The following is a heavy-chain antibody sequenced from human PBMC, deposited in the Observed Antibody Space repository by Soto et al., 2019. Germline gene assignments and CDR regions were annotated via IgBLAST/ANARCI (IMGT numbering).Heavy chain of an antibody. Sequence: QVQLVQSGAEVKKPGASVTVSCKASGYTFTSYAMHWVRQAPGQRLEWMGWINAGNGNTKYSQKFQGRVTTTRDTSAITAYMELSSLRSEDTAVYYCARKGYCSSTSCSRLGAFDIWGQGTIVTVSS. CDR1: GYTFTSYA. D-gene: IGHD2-2*01. CDR2: INAGNGNT. V-gene: IGHV1-3*01. CDR3: ARKGYCSSTSCSRLGAFDI. J-gene: IGHJ3*02.